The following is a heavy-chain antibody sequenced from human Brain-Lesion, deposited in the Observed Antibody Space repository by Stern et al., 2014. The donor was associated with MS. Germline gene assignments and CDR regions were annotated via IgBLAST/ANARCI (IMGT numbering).Heavy chain of an antibody. D-gene: IGHD1-14*01. CDR2: ISWNSGTI. J-gene: IGHJ4*02. Sequence: QLVESGGDLVQPGRSLRLSCAAFGFTFDDYAMHWVRQAPGKGLEWVAGISWNSGTIGYADSVKGRFTTSRDNAYSSLYLQMNSLRPEDTALYYCARDVTGSSAYFAYWGQGTLVTVSS. CDR3: ARDVTGSSAYFAY. CDR1: GFTFDDYA. V-gene: IGHV3-9*01.